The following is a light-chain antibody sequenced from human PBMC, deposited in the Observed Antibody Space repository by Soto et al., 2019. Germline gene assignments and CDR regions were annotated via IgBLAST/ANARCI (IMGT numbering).Light chain of an antibody. CDR2: DVT. V-gene: IGLV2-14*03. Sequence: QSVLTQPASVSGSPGQSITISCTGTSSDVGGYNYVSWYQQHPGKAPKLMIYDVTNRPSGVSNRFSGSKTGYTVSLTISGLQAEDEADYYCSSYTSSSTYVFGTGTKVTVL. CDR1: SSDVGGYNY. J-gene: IGLJ1*01. CDR3: SSYTSSSTYV.